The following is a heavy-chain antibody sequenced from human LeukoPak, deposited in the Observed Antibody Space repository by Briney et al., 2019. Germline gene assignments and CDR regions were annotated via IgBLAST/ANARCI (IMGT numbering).Heavy chain of an antibody. CDR1: GGSISSYY. D-gene: IGHD3-3*01. CDR2: IYYIGST. Sequence: SETLSLTCTVSGGSISSYYWSWIRQVPGKGLEWIAYIYYIGSTYYNPSLKSRVTISVDTSKNQFSLKLSSVTAADTAVYYCARFSRITIFGVVSTTPAYYFDYWGQGTLVTVSS. V-gene: IGHV4-59*04. J-gene: IGHJ4*02. CDR3: ARFSRITIFGVVSTTPAYYFDY.